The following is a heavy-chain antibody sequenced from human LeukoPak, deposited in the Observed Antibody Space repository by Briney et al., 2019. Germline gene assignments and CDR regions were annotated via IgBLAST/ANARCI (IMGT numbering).Heavy chain of an antibody. CDR3: ARGFGYYDSSGYLYFDY. CDR2: IYHSGST. Sequence: PSETLSLTCTVSGYSISSGYYWGWIRQPPGKGLEWIGMIYHSGSTHYNPSLKSRVTISVDTSKNQFSLKLSSVTAADTAVYYCARGFGYYDSSGYLYFDYWGQGTLVTVSS. V-gene: IGHV4-38-2*02. J-gene: IGHJ4*02. CDR1: GYSISSGYY. D-gene: IGHD3-22*01.